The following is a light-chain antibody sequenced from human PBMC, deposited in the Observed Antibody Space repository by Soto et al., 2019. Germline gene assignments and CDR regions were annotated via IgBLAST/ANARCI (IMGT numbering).Light chain of an antibody. J-gene: IGKJ1*01. V-gene: IGKV3-20*01. CDR3: HQYGISPPRT. Sequence: EIVLTHSPGILSLSPVERATLSCRASQSVSSNYLAWYQHKPGQAPRLLIYGASSRATGIPDRFSGSGSGTDFTLTIGRLEPEDFAVYYCHQYGISPPRTFGQGTKVDIK. CDR2: GAS. CDR1: QSVSSNY.